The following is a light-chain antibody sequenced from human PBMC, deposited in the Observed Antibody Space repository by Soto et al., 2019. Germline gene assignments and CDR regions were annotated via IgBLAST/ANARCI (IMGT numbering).Light chain of an antibody. Sequence: DVQMTQSPSTLSASVGDRVTITCRASQNIGDWLAWFQQKPGRAPKLLIYKASNLESGVPSTFSGSASGTEFTLTISSQQPADFATYYCQQYYDYSWTFGQGTKVDIK. V-gene: IGKV1-5*03. J-gene: IGKJ1*01. CDR2: KAS. CDR1: QNIGDW. CDR3: QQYYDYSWT.